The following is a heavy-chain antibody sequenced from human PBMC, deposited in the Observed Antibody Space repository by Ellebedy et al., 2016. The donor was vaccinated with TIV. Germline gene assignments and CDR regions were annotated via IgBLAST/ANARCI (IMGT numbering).Heavy chain of an antibody. CDR1: GFTFSDYY. CDR3: ARVYSSAIVLPFYYYMDV. Sequence: GGSLRLSXAASGFTFSDYYMSWIRQAPGKGLEWVSYISSSGSTIYYADSVKGRFTISRDNAKNSLYLQMNSLRAEDTAVYYCARVYSSAIVLPFYYYMDVWGKGTTVTVSS. D-gene: IGHD6-19*01. CDR2: ISSSGSTI. V-gene: IGHV3-11*01. J-gene: IGHJ6*03.